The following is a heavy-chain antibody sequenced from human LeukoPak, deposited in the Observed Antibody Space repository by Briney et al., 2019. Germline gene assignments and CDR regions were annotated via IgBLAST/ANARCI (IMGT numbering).Heavy chain of an antibody. CDR3: ARGSIGYTFAY. CDR1: NDSISSGDYY. CDR2: IYNSGST. Sequence: SETLSLTCTVSNDSISSGDYYWNWIRQHPEQGLEWIGYIYNSGSTDLNPSLKSRVFISIDTSKNQFSLRLSSVTVADTAMYYCARGSIGYTFAYWGQGILVTVS. V-gene: IGHV4-31*03. J-gene: IGHJ4*02. D-gene: IGHD6-13*01.